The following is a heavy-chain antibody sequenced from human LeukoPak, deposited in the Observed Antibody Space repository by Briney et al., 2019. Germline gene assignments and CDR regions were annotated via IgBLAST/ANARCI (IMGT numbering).Heavy chain of an antibody. CDR3: AKIAGGDYNFWSGSWDY. D-gene: IGHD3-3*01. CDR1: VVMFIIFS. J-gene: IGHJ4*02. V-gene: IGHV3-23*01. CDR2: ISTIGRST. Sequence: GGSLILSSTTVVVMFIIFSMCWVCQTRGPGVEWVSGISTIGRSTYYADSVKGRVTISRDNSKNTLFLQMNSLRAEDTALYYCAKIAGGDYNFWSGSWDYWGQGTLVTVSS.